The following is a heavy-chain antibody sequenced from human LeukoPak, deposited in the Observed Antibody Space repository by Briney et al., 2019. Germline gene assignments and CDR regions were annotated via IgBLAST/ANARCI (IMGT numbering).Heavy chain of an antibody. J-gene: IGHJ4*02. Sequence: PGGSLRLSCAASGFTFNSFAMSWVRQAPGKGLEWVSSITGSGGNTYYADSVKGQFTISRDNSKNTLYLQMNSLRAEDTAVYYCAKTVNSIAAAGELDYWGQGTLVTVSS. CDR2: ITGSGGNT. V-gene: IGHV3-23*01. D-gene: IGHD6-13*01. CDR3: AKTVNSIAAAGELDY. CDR1: GFTFNSFA.